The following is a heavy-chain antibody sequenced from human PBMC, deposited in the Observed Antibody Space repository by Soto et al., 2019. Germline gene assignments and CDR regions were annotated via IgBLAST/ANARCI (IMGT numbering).Heavy chain of an antibody. J-gene: IGHJ6*02. CDR3: AASIFYYGMDV. Sequence: PGESLKISCXGSGYTFTNYWIGWVRQMPGKGLEWMGIIYPGDSDTKYNPSFQGQVTISADKSITTTYLQWSSLKASDTAIYYCAASIFYYGMDVWGQGTTVTVS. CDR2: IYPGDSDT. V-gene: IGHV5-51*01. CDR1: GYTFTNYW.